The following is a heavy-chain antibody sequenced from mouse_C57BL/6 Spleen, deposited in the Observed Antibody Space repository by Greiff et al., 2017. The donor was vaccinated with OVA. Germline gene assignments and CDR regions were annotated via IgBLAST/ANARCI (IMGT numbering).Heavy chain of an antibody. V-gene: IGHV1-61*01. J-gene: IGHJ4*01. D-gene: IGHD1-1*01. Sequence: QVQLKQSGAELVRPGSSVKLSCKASGYTFTSYWMDWVKQRPGQGLEWIGNIYPSDSETHYNQKFKDKATLTVDKSSSTAYMQLSSLTSEDSAVYYDARSGTVVAKGYAMDYWGQGTSVTVSS. CDR3: ARSGTVVAKGYAMDY. CDR2: IYPSDSET. CDR1: GYTFTSYW.